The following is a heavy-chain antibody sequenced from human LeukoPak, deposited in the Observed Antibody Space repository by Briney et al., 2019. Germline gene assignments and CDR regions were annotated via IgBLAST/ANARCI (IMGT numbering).Heavy chain of an antibody. J-gene: IGHJ6*02. CDR1: GYTFTGYY. D-gene: IGHD5-24*01. CDR3: VRAMAPLDTFNYQYAMDV. V-gene: IGHV1-2*02. Sequence: ASVKVSCKASGYTFTGYYMHWVRQAPGQGLEWTGWINPNSGGTNYAQKFQGRVTMTRDTSISTAYMELSRLRSDDTAVYYCVRAMAPLDTFNYQYAMDVWGQGTMVTVSS. CDR2: INPNSGGT.